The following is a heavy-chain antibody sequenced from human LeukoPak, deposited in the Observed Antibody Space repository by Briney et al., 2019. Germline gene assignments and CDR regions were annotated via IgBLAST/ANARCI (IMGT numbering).Heavy chain of an antibody. CDR3: ARHFGPERKKYYYYGMDV. D-gene: IGHD3-10*01. V-gene: IGHV4-59*08. Sequence: SETLSLTCTVSGGSISSYYWSWIRQPPGKGLEWIGYIYYSGSTNYNPSLKSRVTISVDTSKNQFSLKLSSVTAADTAVYYCARHFGPERKKYYYYGMDVWGQGTTVTVSS. CDR1: GGSISSYY. CDR2: IYYSGST. J-gene: IGHJ6*02.